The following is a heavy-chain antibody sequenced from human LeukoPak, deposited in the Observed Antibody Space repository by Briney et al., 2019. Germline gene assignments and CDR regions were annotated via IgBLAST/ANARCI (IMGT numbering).Heavy chain of an antibody. Sequence: ASVKVSCKASGCTFSSYAISWVRQAPGQGLEWMGGIIPIFGTANYAQKFQGRVTITADESTSTAYLELSSLRSEDTAVYYCARESIRDILTGYFDYWGQGTLVTVSS. CDR2: IIPIFGTA. J-gene: IGHJ4*02. V-gene: IGHV1-69*13. CDR3: ARESIRDILTGYFDY. D-gene: IGHD3-9*01. CDR1: GCTFSSYA.